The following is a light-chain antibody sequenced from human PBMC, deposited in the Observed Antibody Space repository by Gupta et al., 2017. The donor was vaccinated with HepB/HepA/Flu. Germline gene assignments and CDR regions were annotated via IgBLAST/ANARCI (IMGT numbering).Light chain of an antibody. CDR2: AAS. J-gene: IGKJ4*01. CDR3: QQSDSSPTT. V-gene: IGKV1-39*01. CDR1: LNIGGS. Sequence: DIQMTQSSSSLSVSIGDRVTITCRASLNIGGSLNWYQQKPGKAPNLLIYAASTLHNGVPSRFSGSGSGTDFTLTISMLQPEDFATYYCQQSDSSPTTFGGGTKVEIK.